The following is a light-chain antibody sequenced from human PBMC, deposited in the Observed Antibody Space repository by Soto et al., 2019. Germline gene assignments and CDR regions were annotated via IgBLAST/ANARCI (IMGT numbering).Light chain of an antibody. CDR3: QQHASYPRD. CDR2: SAS. V-gene: IGKV1-17*03. J-gene: IGKJ1*01. Sequence: IQMTQSPSALSAAVGDRVTITCRASQDIGNRLGWFQQRPGKAPKRLIYSASGLETGVPSRFSGTGSGTEFTLTISSLQPEDFATYYCQQHASYPRDFGQGTKVDI. CDR1: QDIGNR.